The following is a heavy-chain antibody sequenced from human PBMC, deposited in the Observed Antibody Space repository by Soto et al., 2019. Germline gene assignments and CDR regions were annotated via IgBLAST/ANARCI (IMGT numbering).Heavy chain of an antibody. J-gene: IGHJ6*02. CDR2: IKEDGSEK. V-gene: IGHV3-7*03. CDR3: ARGIAVAGTAYSYYGMDI. CDR1: GFTFSTYC. Sequence: GGSLRLSCVTSGFTFSTYCMTWVRQTPGKGLEWVANIKEDGSEKYYVASVKGRFTVSRDNAKSSLYLQVNSLRAEDTAVYFCARGIAVAGTAYSYYGMDIWGQGTTVTVSS. D-gene: IGHD6-19*01.